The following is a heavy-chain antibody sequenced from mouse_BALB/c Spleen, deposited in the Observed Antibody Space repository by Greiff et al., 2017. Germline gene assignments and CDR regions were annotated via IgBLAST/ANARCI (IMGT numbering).Heavy chain of an antibody. CDR2: ISDGGSYT. CDR3: AREITTVVATPNWYFDV. V-gene: IGHV5-4*02. J-gene: IGHJ1*01. D-gene: IGHD1-1*01. CDR1: GFTFSDYY. Sequence: EVQRVESGGGLVKPGGSLKLSCAASGFTFSDYYMYWVRQTPEKRLEWVATISDGGSYTYYPDSVKGRFTISRDNAKNNLYLQMSSLKSEDTAMYYCAREITTVVATPNWYFDVWGAGTTVTVSS.